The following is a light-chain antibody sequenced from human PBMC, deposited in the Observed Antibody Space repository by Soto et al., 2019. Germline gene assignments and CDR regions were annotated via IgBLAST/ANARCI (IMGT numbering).Light chain of an antibody. CDR1: QSVSSNY. Sequence: EIVLTQSPGTLSLSPGERATLSCTASQSVSSNYLAWYQQKPGQAPRLLIYGASSRATGIPDRFSGSGSGTDFTLTISRLEPEDFEVYYCQQYGGSPRTFGQGTKVEIK. CDR3: QQYGGSPRT. CDR2: GAS. J-gene: IGKJ1*01. V-gene: IGKV3-20*01.